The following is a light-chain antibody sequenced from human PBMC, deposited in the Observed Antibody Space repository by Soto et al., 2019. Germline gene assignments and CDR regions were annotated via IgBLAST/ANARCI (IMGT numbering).Light chain of an antibody. CDR2: AAS. CDR1: QSVHNNY. V-gene: IGKV3-20*01. CDR3: QQYGSSVMYT. Sequence: EIVLTQSPGTLSLSPGDRATLSCRASQSVHNNYLAWYQQKPGQAPRLLIYAASIRATGLPDRFSGSGSGTDFTLTISRLEPEDFAVYYCQQYGSSVMYTFGQGTKLEIK. J-gene: IGKJ2*01.